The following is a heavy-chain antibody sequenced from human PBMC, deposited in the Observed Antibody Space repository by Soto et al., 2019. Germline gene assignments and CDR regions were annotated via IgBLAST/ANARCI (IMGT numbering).Heavy chain of an antibody. D-gene: IGHD6-13*01. CDR3: VRRHVSATGIDWFDP. V-gene: IGHV1-3*01. Sequence: ASVKVSCKASGYTFTSYGIHWVRQAPGQRLEWMGWMNAANGDTKYSPKFQGRVTTTRDTSASTAYMELSSLRSEDTAVYYCVRRHVSATGIDWFDPWGQGTLVTVSS. J-gene: IGHJ5*02. CDR1: GYTFTSYG. CDR2: MNAANGDT.